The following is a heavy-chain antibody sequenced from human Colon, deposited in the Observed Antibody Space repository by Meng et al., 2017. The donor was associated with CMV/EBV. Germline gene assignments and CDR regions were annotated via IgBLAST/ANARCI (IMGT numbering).Heavy chain of an antibody. Sequence: VLLVLSGAEVKTPAAALKVSCNASGDTFVDFCISWVRQDPGQGLEWMGWISAYNGNTNYAPEFQGRVTLTTDTSTTTDTSTTTVYMELRSLRSDDTAIYYCATELSRGGYWGQGTLVTVSS. CDR3: ATELSRGGY. CDR1: GDTFVDFC. V-gene: IGHV1-18*01. J-gene: IGHJ4*02. CDR2: ISAYNGNT.